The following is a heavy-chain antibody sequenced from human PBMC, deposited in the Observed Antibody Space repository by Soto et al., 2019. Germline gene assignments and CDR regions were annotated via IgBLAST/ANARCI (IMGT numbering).Heavy chain of an antibody. CDR3: AIDPHIVVVTAPLQH. CDR2: ISYDGSNK. J-gene: IGHJ1*01. V-gene: IGHV3-30-3*01. Sequence: GGSLRLSCAASGFTFSSYAMHWVRQAPGKGLEWVAVISYDGSNKYYADSVKGRFTISRDNSKNTLYLQMNSLRAEDTAVYYCAIDPHIVVVTAPLQHWGQGTLVTVSS. CDR1: GFTFSSYA. D-gene: IGHD2-21*02.